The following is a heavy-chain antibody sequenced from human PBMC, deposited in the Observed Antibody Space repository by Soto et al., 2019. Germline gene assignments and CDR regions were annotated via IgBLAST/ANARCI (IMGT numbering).Heavy chain of an antibody. CDR2: INAGNGNT. V-gene: IGHV1-3*01. CDR3: ARVGASSSLGRVDP. CDR1: GYTLTGYA. D-gene: IGHD6-13*01. Sequence: ASVKVSCKASGYTLTGYAMHWVRQAPGQRLEWMAWINAGNGNTKYSQKFQGRVTITRDTSASTAYMELSSLRSEDTAVYYCARVGASSSLGRVDPWGRGTLVTVSS. J-gene: IGHJ2*01.